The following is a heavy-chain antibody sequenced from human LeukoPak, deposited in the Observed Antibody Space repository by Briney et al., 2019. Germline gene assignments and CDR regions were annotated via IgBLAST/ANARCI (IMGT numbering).Heavy chain of an antibody. CDR2: MNPNSGNT. CDR1: GYTFTSYD. J-gene: IGHJ5*02. V-gene: IGHV1-8*01. D-gene: IGHD3-10*01. Sequence: ASVKVSCKASGYTFTSYDINWVRQATGQGLEWMGWMNPNSGNTGYAQKFQGRVTMTRNTSISTAYMGLSSLRSEDTAVYYCAREYYYGSGSYNWFDPWGQGTLVTVSS. CDR3: AREYYYGSGSYNWFDP.